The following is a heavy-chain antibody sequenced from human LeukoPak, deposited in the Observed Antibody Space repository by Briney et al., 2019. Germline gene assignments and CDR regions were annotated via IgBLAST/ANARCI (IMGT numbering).Heavy chain of an antibody. J-gene: IGHJ4*02. D-gene: IGHD2-21*02. CDR1: GYTFTSYD. CDR2: MNPNSGNT. Sequence: GASVKVSCKASGYTFTSYDINWVRQDTGQGLEWMGWMNPNSGNTGYAQKFQGRVTMTRDTSTSTVYMELSSLRSEDTAVYYCARDATSHCGGDCYLDYWGQGTLVTVSS. V-gene: IGHV1-8*01. CDR3: ARDATSHCGGDCYLDY.